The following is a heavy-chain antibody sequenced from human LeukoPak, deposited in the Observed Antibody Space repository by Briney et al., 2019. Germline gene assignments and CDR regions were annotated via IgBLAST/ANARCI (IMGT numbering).Heavy chain of an antibody. CDR1: GFTFSSNA. CDR3: AKELRQQLVLFDY. J-gene: IGHJ4*02. Sequence: GGSLRLSCAASGFTFSSNAMSWVRQAPGKGLEWVSAISGSGGSTYYADSVKGRITISRDNSKNTLYLQMNSLRAEDTAVYYCAKELRQQLVLFDYWGQGTLVTVSS. V-gene: IGHV3-23*01. CDR2: ISGSGGST. D-gene: IGHD6-13*01.